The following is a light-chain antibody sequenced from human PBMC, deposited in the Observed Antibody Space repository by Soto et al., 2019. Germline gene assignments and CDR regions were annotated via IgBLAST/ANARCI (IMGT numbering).Light chain of an antibody. V-gene: IGLV2-14*01. CDR3: SSYTSSSIDDV. CDR1: SSDVGGYNS. J-gene: IGLJ1*01. CDR2: EVS. Sequence: QSALTQPASVSGSPGQSITISCTGTSSDVGGYNSVSWYQQHPGKAPKLMIYEVSNRPSGVSNRFSGSKSGNTASLTISGLQAEDEADYYCSSYTSSSIDDVFGTGTKLTVL.